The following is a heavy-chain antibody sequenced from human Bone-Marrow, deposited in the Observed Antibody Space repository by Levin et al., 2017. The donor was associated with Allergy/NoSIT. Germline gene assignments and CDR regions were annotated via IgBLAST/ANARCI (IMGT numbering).Heavy chain of an antibody. Sequence: ETLSLTCVGSGFIFGNYGLNWVRQAPGKGLEWVSYISSVASSTIHYADSVKGRFTISRDNANNLLYLQMNSLRDEDTAVYYCARRVMGPFDYWGQGTLVTVSS. D-gene: IGHD3-16*01. CDR3: ARRVMGPFDY. J-gene: IGHJ4*02. CDR1: GFIFGNYG. V-gene: IGHV3-48*02. CDR2: ISSVASSTI.